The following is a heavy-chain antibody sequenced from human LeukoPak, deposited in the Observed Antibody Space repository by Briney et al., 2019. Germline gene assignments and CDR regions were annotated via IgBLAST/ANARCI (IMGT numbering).Heavy chain of an antibody. D-gene: IGHD3-3*01. CDR1: GFTFDDYT. V-gene: IGHV3-43*01. Sequence: QPGGSLRLSCAASGFTFDDYTMHWVRQVPGKGLEWVSLIDWHGSTTYYADSVKGRFTISRDNSKNSLYLQMNSLRTEDTAVYYCARGTYYDALDYWGQGTLVTVSS. J-gene: IGHJ4*02. CDR3: ARGTYYDALDY. CDR2: IDWHGSTT.